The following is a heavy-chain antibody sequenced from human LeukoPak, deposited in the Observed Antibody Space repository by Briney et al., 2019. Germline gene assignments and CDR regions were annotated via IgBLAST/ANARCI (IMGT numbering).Heavy chain of an antibody. Sequence: GGSLRLSCAASGFPFDVQTMSWVRQAPGKGLDWVASMREDGTEVHYVDSVKGRFTISRDNPKNSLYLQMNSLRVEDTAVYYCARGGATQGRFENWGQGTLVTVSS. CDR1: GFPFDVQT. D-gene: IGHD1-26*01. V-gene: IGHV3-7*01. J-gene: IGHJ4*02. CDR3: ARGGATQGRFEN. CDR2: MREDGTEV.